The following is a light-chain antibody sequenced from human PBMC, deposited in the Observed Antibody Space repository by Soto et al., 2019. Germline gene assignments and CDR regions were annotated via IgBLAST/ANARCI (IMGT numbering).Light chain of an antibody. J-gene: IGKJ2*01. CDR2: DAS. Sequence: DIQMTQSPSTLSASVGDRVTITCRASQSISSWLAWYQQKPGKAPKLLIYDASSLESGVPSRFSGSGSGTEVTLTIISLQPDDFATYYCQQYNSYSPYTFGQGTKLEIK. CDR3: QQYNSYSPYT. V-gene: IGKV1-5*01. CDR1: QSISSW.